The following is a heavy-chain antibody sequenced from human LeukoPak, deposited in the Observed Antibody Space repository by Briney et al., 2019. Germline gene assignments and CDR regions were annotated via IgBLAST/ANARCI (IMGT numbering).Heavy chain of an antibody. D-gene: IGHD1-7*01. CDR2: ISAYNGNT. Sequence: GASVKVSCKASGYTFTSYGISWVRQAPGQGLEWMGWISAYNGNTNYAQKLQGRVTMTTDTSTSTAYMELRSLRSDDTAVYYCARVTSHTRTIFPGSGHLDYWGQGTLVTVSS. J-gene: IGHJ4*02. CDR3: ARVTSHTRTIFPGSGHLDY. V-gene: IGHV1-18*01. CDR1: GYTFTSYG.